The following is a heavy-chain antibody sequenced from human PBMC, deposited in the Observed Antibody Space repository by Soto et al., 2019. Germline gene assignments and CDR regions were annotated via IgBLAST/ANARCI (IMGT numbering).Heavy chain of an antibody. Sequence: GGSLRLSCAASGFTFSSYAMSWVRQAPGKGLEWVSAISGSGGSTYYADSVKGRFTISRDNSKNTLYLQMNSLRAEDTAVYYCATKRYYDSSGYHFDYCGQGTLVTVSS. CDR2: ISGSGGST. CDR3: ATKRYYDSSGYHFDY. D-gene: IGHD3-22*01. CDR1: GFTFSSYA. V-gene: IGHV3-23*01. J-gene: IGHJ4*02.